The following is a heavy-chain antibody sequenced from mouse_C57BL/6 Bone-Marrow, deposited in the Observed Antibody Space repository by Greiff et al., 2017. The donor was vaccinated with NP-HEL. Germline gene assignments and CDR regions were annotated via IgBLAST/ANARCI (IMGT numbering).Heavy chain of an antibody. CDR2: IYPGDGDT. CDR3: ARGAY. CDR1: GYEFSNYW. Sequence: VQRVESGAELVKPGASEKISCKASGYEFSNYWMNWVKQRPGKGLEWIGQIYPGDGDTNYNGKFKDKATLTADKSSSTAYMQLSRLTSEDSAVYFCARGAYWGQGTLVTVSA. V-gene: IGHV1-80*01. J-gene: IGHJ3*01.